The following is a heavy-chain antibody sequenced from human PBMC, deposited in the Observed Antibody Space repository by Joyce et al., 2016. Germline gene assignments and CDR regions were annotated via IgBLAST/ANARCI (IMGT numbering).Heavy chain of an antibody. CDR2: ISGSGSTSHI. CDR3: ARAPVFFAVLSTDPPDY. J-gene: IGHJ4*02. CDR1: GFTFSTYS. Sequence: EVQLVESGGGLVKPGGSLRLSCAASGFTFSTYSMSWVRQAPGQGLDWVSSISGSGSTSHIYYPDSVKGRFTISRDNARSSLYLQMNSLRVEDTAVYYCARAPVFFAVLSTDPPDYWGQGTLVTVSS. V-gene: IGHV3-21*01. D-gene: IGHD2/OR15-2a*01.